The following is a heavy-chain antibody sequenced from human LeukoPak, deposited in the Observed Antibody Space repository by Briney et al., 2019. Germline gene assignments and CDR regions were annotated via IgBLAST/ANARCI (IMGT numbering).Heavy chain of an antibody. Sequence: GASVKVSCKASGGTFSSYAISWVRQAPGQGLEWMGGIIPIFGTANYAQKFQGRVTITADESTSTAYMELSSLRSEDTAVYYCATGRHSLITMVRGAWFDPWGQGTLVTVSS. CDR2: IIPIFGTA. CDR1: GGTFSSYA. CDR3: ATGRHSLITMVRGAWFDP. V-gene: IGHV1-69*13. J-gene: IGHJ5*02. D-gene: IGHD3-10*01.